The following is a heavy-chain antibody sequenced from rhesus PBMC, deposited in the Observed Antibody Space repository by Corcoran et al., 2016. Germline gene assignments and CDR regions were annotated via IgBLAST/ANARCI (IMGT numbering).Heavy chain of an antibody. Sequence: QLQLQESGPGLVTPSETLSLTCAVSGGSIRRNYWSWIRQPPGQGQAWIGRISGSGGGTDYNPSLQSRVTMSTDTSKNQFSLKLSSVTAADTAVYYCARESPSLQYVGVGDAFDFWGQGLRVTVSS. CDR2: ISGSGGGT. V-gene: IGHV4-173*01. CDR3: ARESPSLQYVGVGDAFDF. CDR1: GGSIRRNY. D-gene: IGHD2-15*01. J-gene: IGHJ3*01.